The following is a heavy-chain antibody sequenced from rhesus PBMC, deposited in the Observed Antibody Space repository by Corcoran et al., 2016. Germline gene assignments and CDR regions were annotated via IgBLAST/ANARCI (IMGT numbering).Heavy chain of an antibody. D-gene: IGHD5-12*01. V-gene: IGHV4-80*01. CDR3: AGYRGGDQQFKDY. CDR2: ISGFTGGT. J-gene: IGHJ4*01. CDR1: GGSFSSYW. Sequence: QVQLPESGPGLVKPSETLFPTCGVSGGSFSSYWWSWLRQPPGKGLEWVGGISGFTGGTNNNPALKSRVTISKDASRNQFYLKLSSVTAADTAVDFCAGYRGGDQQFKDYWGQGVLVTVSS.